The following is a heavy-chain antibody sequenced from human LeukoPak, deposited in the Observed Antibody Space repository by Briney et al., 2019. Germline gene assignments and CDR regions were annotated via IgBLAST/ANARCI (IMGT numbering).Heavy chain of an antibody. CDR3: ARKSGSYFFFDY. Sequence: SVKVSCKASGYTFTSYGISWVRQAPGQGLEWMGGIIPIFGTANYAQKFQGRVTITTDESTSTAYMELSSLRSEDTAVYYCARKSGSYFFFDYWGQGTLVTVSS. V-gene: IGHV1-69*05. J-gene: IGHJ4*02. CDR1: GYTFTSYG. CDR2: IIPIFGTA. D-gene: IGHD1-26*01.